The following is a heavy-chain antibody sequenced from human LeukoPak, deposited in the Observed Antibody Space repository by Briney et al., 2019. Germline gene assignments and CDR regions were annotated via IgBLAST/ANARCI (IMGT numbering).Heavy chain of an antibody. CDR3: AKDSLYSSGWYYFDY. CDR2: ISGSGGST. Sequence: GGSLRLSCAASGFTFSSYAMSWVRQAPGKGLEWVSAISGSGGSTYYADSVKGPFTISRDNSKNTLYLQMNSLRAEDTAVYYCAKDSLYSSGWYYFDYWGQGTLVTVSS. V-gene: IGHV3-23*01. D-gene: IGHD6-19*01. CDR1: GFTFSSYA. J-gene: IGHJ4*02.